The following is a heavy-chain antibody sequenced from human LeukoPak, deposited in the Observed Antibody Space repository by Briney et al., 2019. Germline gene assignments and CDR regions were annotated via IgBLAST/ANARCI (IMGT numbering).Heavy chain of an antibody. D-gene: IGHD2-2*01. Sequence: PGGSLRLSCTASGFAFDEYGMSWVRQAPGKGLEWVSGINWSGGSTYYADPLRGRFTISRDNDKNSLYLQVDSLRAEDTALYYCARAPITSPFYFDYWGQGTLVTVSS. J-gene: IGHJ4*02. V-gene: IGHV3-20*04. CDR1: GFAFDEYG. CDR2: INWSGGST. CDR3: ARAPITSPFYFDY.